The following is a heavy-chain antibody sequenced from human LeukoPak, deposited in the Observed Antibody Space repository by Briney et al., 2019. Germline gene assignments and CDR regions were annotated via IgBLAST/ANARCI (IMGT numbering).Heavy chain of an antibody. CDR2: INPSGGST. J-gene: IGHJ4*02. CDR3: ARGSRMVRGVIIGVDY. V-gene: IGHV1-46*01. D-gene: IGHD3-10*01. Sequence: GASVKVSCKASGYTFTSYYMHWVRQAPGQGLEWMGIINPSGGSTSYAQKFQGRVTMTRDTSTSTVYMELSSLRSEDTAVYYCARGSRMVRGVIIGVDYWGQGTLVTVSS. CDR1: GYTFTSYY.